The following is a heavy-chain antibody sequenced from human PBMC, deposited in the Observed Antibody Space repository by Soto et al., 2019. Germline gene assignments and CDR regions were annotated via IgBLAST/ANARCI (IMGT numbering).Heavy chain of an antibody. V-gene: IGHV1-46*03. Sequence: ASVKVSCKASGYTFTSYYMHWVRQAPGQGLEWMGIINPSGGSTSYAQKFQGRVTMTRDTSTSTVYMELSSLRSEDTAVYYCARENGWNYFSRAWFDPWGQGTLVTVSS. CDR1: GYTFTSYY. CDR3: ARENGWNYFSRAWFDP. D-gene: IGHD1-7*01. J-gene: IGHJ5*02. CDR2: INPSGGST.